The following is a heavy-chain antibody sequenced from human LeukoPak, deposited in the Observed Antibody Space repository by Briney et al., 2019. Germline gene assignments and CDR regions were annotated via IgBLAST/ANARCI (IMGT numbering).Heavy chain of an antibody. V-gene: IGHV4-59*01. CDR3: ARHFEWLGHPADY. CDR2: IYYSGST. J-gene: IGHJ4*02. Sequence: SETLSLTCTVSGGSISSYYWSWIRQPPGKGLEWIGYIYYSGSTNYNPSLKSRVTISVDTSKNQFSLKLSSVTAADTAMYCCARHFEWLGHPADYWGQGTLVTVSS. CDR1: GGSISSYY. D-gene: IGHD6-19*01.